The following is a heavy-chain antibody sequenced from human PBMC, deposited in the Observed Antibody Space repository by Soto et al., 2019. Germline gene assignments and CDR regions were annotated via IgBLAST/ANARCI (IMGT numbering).Heavy chain of an antibody. V-gene: IGHV3-48*02. CDR2: ISSSSNTI. J-gene: IGHJ6*02. CDR1: GFTFSSYS. D-gene: IGHD1-26*01. CDR3: ARAKYSESYTYYYYGLDV. Sequence: EVQPVESGGGLVQPGGSLRLSCAASGFTFSSYSMNWVRQAPGKGLEWVSYISSSSNTIYYADSVKGRFTISRDNAKNSLYLQMNSLRDEDTAVYYCARAKYSESYTYYYYGLDVWGQGTTVTVSS.